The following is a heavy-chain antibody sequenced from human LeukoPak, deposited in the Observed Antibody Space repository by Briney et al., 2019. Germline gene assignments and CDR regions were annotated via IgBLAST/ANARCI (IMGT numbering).Heavy chain of an antibody. CDR1: VFTISTYS. V-gene: IGHV3-21*01. J-gene: IGHJ4*02. CDR3: AKDRDGGSFDY. D-gene: IGHD4-23*01. CDR2: IDSSKNYI. Sequence: GGSLRLSCAASVFTISTYSMAWVRQAPGKGLEWVSSIDSSKNYIYYADSVKGRFTISRDNDKNSLYLQMNSLRAEDTAVYYCAKDRDGGSFDYWGQGTLVTVSS.